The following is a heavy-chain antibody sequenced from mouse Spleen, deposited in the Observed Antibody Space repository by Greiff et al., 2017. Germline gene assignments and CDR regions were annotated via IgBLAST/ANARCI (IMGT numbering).Heavy chain of an antibody. Sequence: QVHVKQSGPELVKPGASVKLSCKASGYTFTSYDINWVKQRPGQGLEWIGWIYPRDGSTKYNEKFKGKATLTVDTSSSTAYMELHSLTSEDSAVYFCARRVNWAWFAYWGQGTLVTVSA. V-gene: IGHV1-85*01. CDR2: IYPRDGST. J-gene: IGHJ3*01. CDR1: GYTFTSYD. D-gene: IGHD4-1*01. CDR3: ARRVNWAWFAY.